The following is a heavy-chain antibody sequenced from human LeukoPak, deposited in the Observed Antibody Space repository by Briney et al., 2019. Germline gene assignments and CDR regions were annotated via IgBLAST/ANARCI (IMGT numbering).Heavy chain of an antibody. CDR2: ISYDGSNK. D-gene: IGHD4-17*01. Sequence: GGSLRLFCAASGFTFSSYGMHWVRQAPGKGLEWVAVISYDGSNKYYADSVKGRFTISRDNSKNTLYLQMNSLRAEDTAVYYCAKDRVRGQYLNYYYYGMDVWGQGTTVTVSS. CDR3: AKDRVRGQYLNYYYYGMDV. CDR1: GFTFSSYG. J-gene: IGHJ6*02. V-gene: IGHV3-30*18.